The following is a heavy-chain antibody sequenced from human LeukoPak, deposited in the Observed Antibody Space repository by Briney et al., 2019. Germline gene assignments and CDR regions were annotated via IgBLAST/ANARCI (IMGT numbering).Heavy chain of an antibody. D-gene: IGHD5-24*01. CDR3: AKSRDGYNFFGLIDY. CDR1: GFTFSSYW. CDR2: IKQDGSEK. V-gene: IGHV3-7*03. Sequence: GGSLRLSCAACGFTFSSYWMSWVRQAPGKGLEWVANIKQDGSEKYYVDSVKGRFTISRDNAKNSLYLQMNSLGAEDMALYYCAKSRDGYNFFGLIDYWGQGTLVTVSS. J-gene: IGHJ4*02.